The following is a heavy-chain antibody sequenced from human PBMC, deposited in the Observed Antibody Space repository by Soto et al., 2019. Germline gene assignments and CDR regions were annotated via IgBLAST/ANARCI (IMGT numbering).Heavy chain of an antibody. D-gene: IGHD3-3*01. J-gene: IGHJ5*02. CDR2: ISWNSGSI. Sequence: GGSLRLSCAASGFTFDDYAMHWVRQAPGKGLEWVSGISWNSGSIGYADSVKGRFTISRDNAKNSLYLQMNSLRAEDTALYYCAKVSTRYDFAYNWFDPWGQGTLVTVSS. V-gene: IGHV3-9*01. CDR3: AKVSTRYDFAYNWFDP. CDR1: GFTFDDYA.